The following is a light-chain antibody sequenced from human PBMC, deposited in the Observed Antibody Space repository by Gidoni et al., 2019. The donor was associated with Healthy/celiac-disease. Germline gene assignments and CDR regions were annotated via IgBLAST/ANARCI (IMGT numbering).Light chain of an antibody. CDR3: QQYGSSLTWT. CDR2: GAS. J-gene: IGKJ1*01. Sequence: NVLPPAPGPLSLSPGERATPSCRASQSVSSSYLAWYQQKPGQAPRLLIYGASSRATGIPDRFSGSGSGTDFTLTISRLEPEDFAVYYCQQYGSSLTWTFGQGTKVEIK. V-gene: IGKV3-20*01. CDR1: QSVSSSY.